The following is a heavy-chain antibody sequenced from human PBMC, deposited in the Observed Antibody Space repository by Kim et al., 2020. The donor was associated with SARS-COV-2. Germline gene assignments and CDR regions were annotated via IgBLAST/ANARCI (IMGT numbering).Heavy chain of an antibody. CDR1: GGSISSYY. CDR3: ARRRNLWFGELSSAFDI. V-gene: IGHV4-59*01. Sequence: SETLSLTCTVSGGSISSYYWSWIRQPPGKGLEWIGYIYYSGSTNYNPSLKSRVTISVDTSKNQFSLKLSSVTAADTAVYYCARRRNLWFGELSSAFDIWG. J-gene: IGHJ3*02. D-gene: IGHD3-10*01. CDR2: IYYSGST.